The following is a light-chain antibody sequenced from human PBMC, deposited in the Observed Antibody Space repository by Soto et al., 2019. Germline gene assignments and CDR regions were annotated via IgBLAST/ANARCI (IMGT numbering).Light chain of an antibody. J-gene: IGLJ1*01. V-gene: IGLV1-40*01. CDR1: SSNIGTVYD. Sequence: QSVLTQPPSVSGAPGQRVTISCTRSSSNIGTVYDVHWYQQLPGTAPKLLIYDNSHRPSGVPDRFSGSKSGTSASLAITGLQAEDEADYYCQSYDSNLSAYVFGTGTKVTVL. CDR2: DNS. CDR3: QSYDSNLSAYV.